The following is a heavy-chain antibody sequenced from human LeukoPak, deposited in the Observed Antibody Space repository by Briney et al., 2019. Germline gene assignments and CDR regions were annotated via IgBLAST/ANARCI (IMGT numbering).Heavy chain of an antibody. CDR3: AGDRSNLYYDSSGDAFGI. D-gene: IGHD3-22*01. CDR2: ISSSSSYI. Sequence: PGGSLRLSCAASGFTFSSYSMNWVRQAPGKGLEWVSSISSSSSYIYYPDSVKGRFTISRDNAKNSLYLQMNSLRDEDTAVYYCAGDRSNLYYDSSGDAFGIWGQGTMVTVSS. V-gene: IGHV3-21*01. CDR1: GFTFSSYS. J-gene: IGHJ3*02.